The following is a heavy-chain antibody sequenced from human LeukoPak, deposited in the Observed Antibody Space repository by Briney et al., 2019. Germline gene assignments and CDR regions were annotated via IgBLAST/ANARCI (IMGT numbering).Heavy chain of an antibody. J-gene: IGHJ5*02. CDR3: AKAGDNMATSYNWFDP. V-gene: IGHV3-23*01. CDR2: VSGSGGST. D-gene: IGHD2-2*01. Sequence: GGSLRLSCAASGFTISSYAMSWVRQAPGKGLEWVSAVSGSGGSTYYADSVKGRFTISRDNSKNTLYLQMNSLRAEDTAVYYCAKAGDNMATSYNWFDPWGQGTLVTASS. CDR1: GFTISSYA.